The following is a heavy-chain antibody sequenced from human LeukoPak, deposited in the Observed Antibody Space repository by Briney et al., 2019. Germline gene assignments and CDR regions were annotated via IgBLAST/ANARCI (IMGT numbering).Heavy chain of an antibody. V-gene: IGHV6-1*01. CDR1: GDSVSSNRAS. Sequence: SQTLSLTCAISGDSVSSNRASWNWIRQSPSRGLEWLGRRDYRSKWYNDYAVSVKSRIIVNPDTSNNQFSLQLNSVTPDDTAVYYCARGRYWGGGEVFDTWGQGTMVTVSS. D-gene: IGHD3-16*01. CDR2: RDYRSKWYN. J-gene: IGHJ3*02. CDR3: ARGRYWGGGEVFDT.